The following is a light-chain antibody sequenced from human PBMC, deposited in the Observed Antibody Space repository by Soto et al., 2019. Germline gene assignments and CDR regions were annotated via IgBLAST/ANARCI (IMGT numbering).Light chain of an antibody. CDR1: QSISRTY. CDR2: ATS. J-gene: IGKJ1*01. V-gene: IGKV3-20*01. Sequence: IVLTQSPGTLSLSPGERATLSCRASQSISRTYLAWYQQKPVQAPRLLIYATSSRATGIPDRFSGSGSGTDFTLTISRMAPEDFAVYYCQQYGRPGTFGQGTKVDIK. CDR3: QQYGRPGT.